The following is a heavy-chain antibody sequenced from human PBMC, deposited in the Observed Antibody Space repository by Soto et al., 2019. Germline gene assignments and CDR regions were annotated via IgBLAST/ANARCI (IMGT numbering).Heavy chain of an antibody. CDR3: ARVSSRNYFDY. Sequence: GGSLRLSCAASGFTFSSYDMHWVRQATGKGLEWVSAIGTAGDTYYPGSVKGRFTISRENAKNSLYLQMNSLRAGATAVYYCARVSSRNYFDYWGQGTLVTVSS. D-gene: IGHD3-10*01. CDR1: GFTFSSYD. J-gene: IGHJ4*02. CDR2: IGTAGDT. V-gene: IGHV3-13*01.